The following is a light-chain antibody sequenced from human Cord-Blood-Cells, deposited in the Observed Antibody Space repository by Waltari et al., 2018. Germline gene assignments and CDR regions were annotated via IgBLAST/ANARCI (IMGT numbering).Light chain of an antibody. V-gene: IGKV1-27*01. CDR3: QKYNSAPWT. CDR1: QGISTY. CDR2: AAS. Sequence: DIQMTQSPSSLSASVGDRVTIPCRASQGISTYLAWYQQKPGKVPKLLIYAASTLQSGVPSRFSYSGSGTDFTLTISSLQPEDVATYYCQKYNSAPWTFGQGTKVEIK. J-gene: IGKJ1*01.